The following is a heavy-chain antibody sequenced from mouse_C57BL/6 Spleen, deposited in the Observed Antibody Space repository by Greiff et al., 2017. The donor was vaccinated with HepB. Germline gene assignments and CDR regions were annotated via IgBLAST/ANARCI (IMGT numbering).Heavy chain of an antibody. J-gene: IGHJ2*01. CDR3: ARHLTTVVDFDY. CDR1: GFTFSSYG. Sequence: EVMLVESGGDLVKPGGSLKLSCAASGFTFSSYGMSWVRQTPDKRLEWVATISSGGSYTYYPDSVKGRFTISRDNAKNTLYLQMSSLKSEDTAMYYCARHLTTVVDFDYWGQGTTLTVSS. V-gene: IGHV5-6*01. D-gene: IGHD1-1*01. CDR2: ISSGGSYT.